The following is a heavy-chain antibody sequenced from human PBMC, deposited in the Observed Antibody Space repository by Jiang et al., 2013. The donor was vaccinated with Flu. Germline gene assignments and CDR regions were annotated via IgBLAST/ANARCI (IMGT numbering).Heavy chain of an antibody. CDR3: ARRRSWELFFDS. Sequence: AEVKKPGESLKISCKGSGDSFTNYWIGWVRQMPGKGLQLVGLIYAGDSDTRYNSSLRGQVTISVDKSISTAYLQWSSLKASDTAIYYCARRRSWELFFDSWGQGTLVTVSS. D-gene: IGHD6-13*01. V-gene: IGHV5-51*01. J-gene: IGHJ4*02. CDR2: IYAGDSDT. CDR1: GDSFTNYW.